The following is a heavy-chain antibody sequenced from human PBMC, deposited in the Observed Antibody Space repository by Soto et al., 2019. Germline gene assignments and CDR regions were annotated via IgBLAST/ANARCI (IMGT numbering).Heavy chain of an antibody. V-gene: IGHV4-30-4*01. CDR2: IYYSKIT. CDR1: GGSISNADFY. J-gene: IGHJ6*02. CDR3: ARSDVTRYFSRDV. Sequence: SETLSLTCTVSGGSISNADFYWSWIRQPPGKGLEWIGYIYYSKITFDRPSLKGRVFISIDTSKNQFSLKLSSVTAADTAVYYCARSDVTRYFSRDVGGQGTTQTVSS.